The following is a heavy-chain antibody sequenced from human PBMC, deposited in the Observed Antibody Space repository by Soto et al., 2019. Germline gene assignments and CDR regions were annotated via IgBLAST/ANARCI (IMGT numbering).Heavy chain of an antibody. CDR2: MNPNSGNT. V-gene: IGHV1-8*01. CDR3: AREKTSYGMDV. J-gene: IGHJ6*02. Sequence: QVQLVQSGAEVKKPGASVKVSCKASGYTFTSYDINWVRQATGQGLEWMGWMNPNSGNTGYAQKFPGRVHIAKNTSISTAYMELSSLRSEDTAVYYCAREKTSYGMDVWGQGTTVTVSS. CDR1: GYTFTSYD.